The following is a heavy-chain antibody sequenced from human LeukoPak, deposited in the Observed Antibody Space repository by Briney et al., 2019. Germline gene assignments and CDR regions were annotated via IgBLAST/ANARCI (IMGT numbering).Heavy chain of an antibody. CDR1: GGSFSGYY. CDR2: INHSGST. J-gene: IGHJ4*02. V-gene: IGHV4-34*01. CDR3: ARHLQLRGSGRYYFDY. D-gene: IGHD3-10*01. Sequence: SETLSLTCAVYGGSFSGYYWSWIRQPPGKGLEWIGEINHSGSTNYNPSLKSRVTISVDTSKNQFSLKLSSVTAADTAVYYCARHLQLRGSGRYYFDYWGQGTLVTVSS.